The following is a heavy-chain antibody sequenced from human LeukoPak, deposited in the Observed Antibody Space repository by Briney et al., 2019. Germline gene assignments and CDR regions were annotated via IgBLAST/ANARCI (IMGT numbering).Heavy chain of an antibody. CDR3: ARQSSGYYYGWFDP. J-gene: IGHJ5*02. CDR2: IFYTGNT. V-gene: IGHV4-39*01. CDR1: GGSILDSTYY. Sequence: PSETLSLTCTVSGGSILDSTYYWAWIRQPPGKGLEWIATIFYTGNTHYNPSLKSRVTMSVDTVKNQFSLNLNSVTAADTAVYYCARQSSGYYYGWFDPWGQGTLVTASS. D-gene: IGHD3-22*01.